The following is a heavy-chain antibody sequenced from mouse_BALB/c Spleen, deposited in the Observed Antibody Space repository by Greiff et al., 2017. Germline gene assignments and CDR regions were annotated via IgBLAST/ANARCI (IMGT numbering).Heavy chain of an antibody. CDR3: ASEGFYYDYGYAMDY. J-gene: IGHJ4*01. CDR2: INPSSGYT. V-gene: IGHV1-4*01. CDR1: GYTFTSYT. D-gene: IGHD2-4*01. Sequence: QVQLQQSGAELARPGASVKMSCKASGYTFTSYTMHWVKQRPGQGLEWIGYINPSSGYTNYNQKFKDKATLTADKSSSTAYMQLSSLTSEDSAVYYCASEGFYYDYGYAMDYWGQGTSVTVSA.